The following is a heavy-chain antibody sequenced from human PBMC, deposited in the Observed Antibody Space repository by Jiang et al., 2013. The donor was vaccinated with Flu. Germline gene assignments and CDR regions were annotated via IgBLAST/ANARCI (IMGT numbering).Heavy chain of an antibody. D-gene: IGHD4-23*01. V-gene: IGHV4-30-2*01. CDR1: GGSISSGSFS. CDR3: ARASSVATLGDYFDY. J-gene: IGHJ4*02. CDR2: IYHTGST. Sequence: SGLVKPSQTLSLTCAVSGGSISSGSFSWSWIRQPPGKGLEWIGYIYHTGSTYYNPSLMSRVTISRDRFKNQFSLNLSSVTAADSAVYYCARASSVATLGDYFDYWGQGTLVTVSS.